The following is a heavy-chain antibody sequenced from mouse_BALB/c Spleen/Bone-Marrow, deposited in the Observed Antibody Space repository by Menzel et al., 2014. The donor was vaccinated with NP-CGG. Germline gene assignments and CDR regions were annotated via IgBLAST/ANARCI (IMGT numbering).Heavy chain of an antibody. Sequence: VKLMESGPGLVAPSQSLSTTCTVSGFSLTSYGVHWVRQPPGKGLEWLGVIWAGGSTNYNSALMSRLSISKDNSKSQVFLKMNSLQTDDTAMYYCARVIRYESYFDYWGQGTTLTVSS. CDR2: IWAGGST. V-gene: IGHV2-9*02. J-gene: IGHJ2*01. D-gene: IGHD2-14*01. CDR3: ARVIRYESYFDY. CDR1: GFSLTSYG.